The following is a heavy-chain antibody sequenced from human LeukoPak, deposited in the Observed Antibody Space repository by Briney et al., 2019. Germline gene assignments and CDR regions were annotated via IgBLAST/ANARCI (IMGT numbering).Heavy chain of an antibody. J-gene: IGHJ5*02. CDR3: ARTRPKDYDFWSGHNWFDP. V-gene: IGHV4-39*01. D-gene: IGHD3-3*01. Sequence: SETLSLTCTVSGGSITNYYWGWIRQPPGKGLEWIGSIYYSGSTYYNPSLKSRVTISVDTSKNQFSLKLSSVTAADTAVYYCARTRPKDYDFWSGHNWFDPWGQGTLVTVSS. CDR1: GGSITNYY. CDR2: IYYSGST.